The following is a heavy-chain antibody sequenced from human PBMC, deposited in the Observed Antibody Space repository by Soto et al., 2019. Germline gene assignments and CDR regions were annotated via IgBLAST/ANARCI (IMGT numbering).Heavy chain of an antibody. Sequence: ASVKVSCKASGYTFTGYYMHWVRQAPGQGLEWMGWINPNSGGTNYAQKFQGWVTMTRDTSISTAYMELSRLRSDDTAVYYCARNVLRGYSGYNYFDYWGQGTLVTVSS. CDR2: INPNSGGT. V-gene: IGHV1-2*04. D-gene: IGHD5-12*01. CDR3: ARNVLRGYSGYNYFDY. CDR1: GYTFTGYY. J-gene: IGHJ4*02.